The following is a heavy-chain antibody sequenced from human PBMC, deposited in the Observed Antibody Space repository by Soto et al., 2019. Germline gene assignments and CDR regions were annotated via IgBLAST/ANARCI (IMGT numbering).Heavy chain of an antibody. CDR2: IWYDGSNK. CDR1: GFTFSSYG. Sequence: QVQLVESGGGVVQPGRSLRLSCAASGFTFSSYGMHWVRQAPGKGLEWVAVIWYDGSNKYYADSVKGRFTIPRDNSNNTLYLQMNSLRAEDTAVYYCASSTMVRGDPYYYGMDVWGQGTTVTVSS. V-gene: IGHV3-33*03. J-gene: IGHJ6*01. D-gene: IGHD3-10*01. CDR3: ASSTMVRGDPYYYGMDV.